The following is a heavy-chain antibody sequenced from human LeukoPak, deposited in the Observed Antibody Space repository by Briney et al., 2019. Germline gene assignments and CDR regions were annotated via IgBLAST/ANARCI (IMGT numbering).Heavy chain of an antibody. CDR1: GFTFDDYA. J-gene: IGHJ6*03. Sequence: GGSLRLSCAASGFTFDDYAMHWVRQAPGKGLEWVSGISWNSGSIGYADSVKGRFTISRDNAKNSLYLQMNSLRAEDTALYYCAKDFGDSYYYYMDVWDKGTTVTVSS. CDR2: ISWNSGSI. V-gene: IGHV3-9*01. D-gene: IGHD3-10*01. CDR3: AKDFGDSYYYYMDV.